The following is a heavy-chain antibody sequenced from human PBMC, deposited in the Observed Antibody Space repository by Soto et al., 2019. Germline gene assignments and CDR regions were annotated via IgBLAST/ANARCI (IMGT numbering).Heavy chain of an antibody. Sequence: SQTLSLTCAISGDSVSSNMAAWNWIRQSPARGLEWLGRAYYRSQWYSDSAVSVRSRITVIPDPSKNQFSLQLNSATPAATAVYYCTKQTGDSRTSTGIGVWAQGTTVTVSS. V-gene: IGHV6-1*01. D-gene: IGHD2-21*02. CDR2: AYYRSQWYS. J-gene: IGHJ6*02. CDR3: TKQTGDSRTSTGIGV. CDR1: GDSVSSNMAA.